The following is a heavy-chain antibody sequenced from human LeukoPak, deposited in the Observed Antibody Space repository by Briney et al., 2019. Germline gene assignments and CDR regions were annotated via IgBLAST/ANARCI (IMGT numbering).Heavy chain of an antibody. D-gene: IGHD6-19*01. CDR3: AKDKSHSSWTSRYYYYALDV. Sequence: GGSLRLSCAASGFTFSSYWMSWVRQAPGKGLEWVANIKQDGSEKYYVDSVKGRFTISRDNAKNSLYLQMNSLRAEDTALYYCAKDKSHSSWTSRYYYYALDVWGQGTTVTVSS. J-gene: IGHJ6*02. CDR1: GFTFSSYW. CDR2: IKQDGSEK. V-gene: IGHV3-7*03.